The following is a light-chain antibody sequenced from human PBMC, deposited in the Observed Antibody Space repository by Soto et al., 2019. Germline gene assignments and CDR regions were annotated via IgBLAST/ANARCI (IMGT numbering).Light chain of an antibody. CDR2: AAS. CDR1: QTISSY. J-gene: IGKJ1*01. Sequence: DIQLTQSPSSLSASVGDRVTITCRASQTISSYLNWYQQKPGKAPNLLIYAASNLQRGVPLRFSGSGSGTDFALTISSLEPEDFAVYYCHLRSNWWTFGQGTKVEI. CDR3: HLRSNWWT. V-gene: IGKV1-39*01.